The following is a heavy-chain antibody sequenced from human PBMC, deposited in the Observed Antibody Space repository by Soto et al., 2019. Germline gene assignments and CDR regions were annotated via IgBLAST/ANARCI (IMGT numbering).Heavy chain of an antibody. J-gene: IGHJ6*02. CDR2: IIPIFGTA. D-gene: IGHD6-19*01. V-gene: IGHV1-69*13. CDR1: RVAFSKFI. CDR3: AKVRYSSPMGYYYGMDV. Sequence: SVKVSCKASRVAFSKFIVTWVRQAPGLGLEWVGGIIPIFGTANYAQKFQGRVTITADESTGTSYMGVNNLRSEDTAVYYCAKVRYSSPMGYYYGMDVWGQGTTVTVSS.